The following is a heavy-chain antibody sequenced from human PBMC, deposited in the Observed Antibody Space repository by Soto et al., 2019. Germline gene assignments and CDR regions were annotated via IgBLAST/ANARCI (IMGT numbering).Heavy chain of an antibody. V-gene: IGHV1-2*02. Sequence: ASVKVSCKASGYTFTGYYMHWVRQAPGQGLEWMGWINPNSGGTNYAQKFQGRVTMTRDTSISTAYMELSRLRSDDTAVYYCARIKRDHTPDAFDIWGQGTMVTVSS. CDR1: GYTFTGYY. CDR2: INPNSGGT. J-gene: IGHJ3*02. CDR3: ARIKRDHTPDAFDI.